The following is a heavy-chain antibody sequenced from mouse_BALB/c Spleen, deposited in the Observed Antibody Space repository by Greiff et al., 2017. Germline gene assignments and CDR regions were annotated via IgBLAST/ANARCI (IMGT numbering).Heavy chain of an antibody. CDR2: IRNKANGYTT. V-gene: IGHV7-3*02. J-gene: IGHJ3*01. CDR3: ARDIRRYEMAY. CDR1: GFTFTDYY. Sequence: EVKLMESGGGLVQPGGSLRLSCATSGFTFTDYYMSWVRQPPGKALEWLGFIRNKANGYTTEYSASVKGRFTISRDNSQSILYLQMNTLRAEDSATYYCARDIRRYEMAYWGQGTLVTVSA. D-gene: IGHD2-14*01.